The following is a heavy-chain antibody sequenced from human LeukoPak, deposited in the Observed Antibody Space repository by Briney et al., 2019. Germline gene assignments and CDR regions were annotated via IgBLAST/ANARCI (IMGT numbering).Heavy chain of an antibody. CDR1: GGSISSYS. CDR2: IYTSGST. V-gene: IGHV4-4*07. Sequence: SETLSLTCTVSGGSISSYSWSWIRQPAGKGLEWIGRIYTSGSTNYNPSLKGRVTMSLDTSKNQFSLKLSSVTAADTAVYYCARDRKYRSSISCYYYFDYWGQGTLVTVSS. CDR3: ARDRKYRSSISCYYYFDY. J-gene: IGHJ4*02. D-gene: IGHD2-2*01.